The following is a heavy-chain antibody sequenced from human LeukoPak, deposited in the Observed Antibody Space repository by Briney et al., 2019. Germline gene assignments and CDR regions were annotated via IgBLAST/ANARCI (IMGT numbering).Heavy chain of an antibody. D-gene: IGHD6-6*01. CDR3: ASQYSSSSQGDY. J-gene: IGHJ4*02. CDR2: IYYSGST. V-gene: IGHV4-39*01. Sequence: SETLSLTCTVSGGSISSSSYYWGGIRQPPGKGLEWIGSIYYSGSTYYNPSLKSRVTISVDTSKNQFSLKLSSVTAADTAVYYCASQYSSSSQGDYWGQGTLVTVSS. CDR1: GGSISSSSYY.